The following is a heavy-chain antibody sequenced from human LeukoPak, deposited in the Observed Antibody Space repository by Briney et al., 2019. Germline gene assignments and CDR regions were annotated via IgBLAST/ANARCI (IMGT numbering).Heavy chain of an antibody. J-gene: IGHJ3*02. V-gene: IGHV4-34*01. D-gene: IGHD3-22*01. Sequence: SETLSLTCAVYGGSFSGYYWSWIRQPPGKGLEWIGEINHSGSTNYNPSLKSRVTISVDTSKNQFSLKLSSVTAADTAVYYCARPNYYDSSGYYVGGAFDIWGQGTMVTVSS. CDR1: GGSFSGYY. CDR2: INHSGST. CDR3: ARPNYYDSSGYYVGGAFDI.